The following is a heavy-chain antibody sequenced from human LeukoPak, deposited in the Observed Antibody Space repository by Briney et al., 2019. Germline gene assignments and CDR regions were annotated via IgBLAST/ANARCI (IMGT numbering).Heavy chain of an antibody. CDR3: ARISPPGSSWQGYFDY. Sequence: ESGPALVKPTQTLTLTCTFSGFSLSTSGMRVSWIRQPPGKPLEWLARIDWDDDKFYSTSLKTRLTISKDTSKNQVVLTMTNMDPVDTATYYCARISPPGSSWQGYFDYWGQGTLVTVSS. J-gene: IGHJ4*02. V-gene: IGHV2-70*04. D-gene: IGHD6-13*01. CDR1: GFSLSTSGMR. CDR2: IDWDDDK.